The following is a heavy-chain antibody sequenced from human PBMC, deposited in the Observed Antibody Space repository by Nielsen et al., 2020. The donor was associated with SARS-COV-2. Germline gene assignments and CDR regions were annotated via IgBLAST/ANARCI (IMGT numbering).Heavy chain of an antibody. CDR2: ISSSSSTI. CDR3: ARDGSSGWYTGYFDL. D-gene: IGHD6-19*01. V-gene: IGHV3-48*01. Sequence: GGSLRLSCAASGFTFSSYSMNWVRQAPGKGLEWVSYISSSSSTIYYADSVKGRFTISRENAKNSLYLQMNSLRAGDTAVYYCARDGSSGWYTGYFDLWGRGTLVTVSS. CDR1: GFTFSSYS. J-gene: IGHJ2*01.